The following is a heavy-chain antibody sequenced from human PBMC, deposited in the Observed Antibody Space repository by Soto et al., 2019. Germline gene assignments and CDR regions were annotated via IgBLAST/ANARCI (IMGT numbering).Heavy chain of an antibody. CDR3: ATDEYFGSEIDFYYYAMDV. CDR2: IYYNGST. V-gene: IGHV4-31*03. D-gene: IGHD3-10*01. CDR1: GASIGIGGYC. Sequence: TLSLTCTVSGASIGIGGYCFICIGQRPGKGLEWIGHIYYNGSTYYNPSLKSRLTISVDTSKNEFSLRLTSVTAADTAVYFCATDEYFGSEIDFYYYAMDVWGQGTTVTVSS. J-gene: IGHJ6*02.